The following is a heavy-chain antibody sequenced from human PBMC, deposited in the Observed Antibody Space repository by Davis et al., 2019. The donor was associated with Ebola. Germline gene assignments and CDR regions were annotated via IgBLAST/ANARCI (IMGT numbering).Heavy chain of an antibody. Sequence: MPSETLSLTCAVYGGSFSGYYWSWIRQPPGKGLEWIGEINHSGSTNYNPSLKSRVTISVDTSKNQFSLRLNSVTAADTAVYYCASLASANWFDPWGQGILVIVSS. CDR3: ASLASANWFDP. J-gene: IGHJ5*02. CDR2: INHSGST. D-gene: IGHD3-3*02. V-gene: IGHV4-34*01. CDR1: GGSFSGYY.